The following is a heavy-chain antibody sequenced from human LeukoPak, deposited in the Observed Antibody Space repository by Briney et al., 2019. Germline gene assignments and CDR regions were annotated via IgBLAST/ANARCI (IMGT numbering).Heavy chain of an antibody. J-gene: IGHJ6*03. CDR2: IIPIFGTA. V-gene: IGHV1-69*06. CDR1: GGTFSSYA. CDR3: AINAYCSSNSCWGNYYYYYMDV. Sequence: EASVKVSCKASGGTFSSYAISWVRQAPGQGLEWMGGIIPIFGTANYAQKFQGRVTLTEDTSTDTAYMELSSLRSADTAMYYCAINAYCSSNSCWGNYYYYYMDVWGKGTTVTVSS. D-gene: IGHD2-2*01.